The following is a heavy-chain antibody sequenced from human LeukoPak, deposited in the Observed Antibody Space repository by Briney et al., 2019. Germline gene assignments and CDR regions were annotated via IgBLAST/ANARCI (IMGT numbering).Heavy chain of an antibody. CDR2: MNPNSGNT. CDR3: VYYLSQDAFDI. CDR1: GYTSTSYD. J-gene: IGHJ3*02. Sequence: GASVKVSCKASGYTSTSYDINWLRQAPGQGLEWMGWMNPNSGNTDYAQKFQGRVTMTRNTSISTAYMELSSLRSEDTAMYYCVYYLSQDAFDIWGQGTMVTVSS. V-gene: IGHV1-8*01. D-gene: IGHD3-10*01.